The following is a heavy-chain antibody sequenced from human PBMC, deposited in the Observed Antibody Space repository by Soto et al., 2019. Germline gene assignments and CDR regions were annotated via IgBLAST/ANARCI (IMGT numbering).Heavy chain of an antibody. Sequence: TSETLSLTCAVYGGSFSDYYWSWIRQPPGKGLEWIGEINHSGSTNYNPSLKSRVTISVDTSKNQFSLKLSSVTAADTAVYYCARAEYYDFLTGYQHYYGMEVWGQGTTVTVSS. D-gene: IGHD3-9*01. CDR1: GGSFSDYY. CDR2: INHSGST. J-gene: IGHJ6*02. V-gene: IGHV4-34*01. CDR3: ARAEYYDFLTGYQHYYGMEV.